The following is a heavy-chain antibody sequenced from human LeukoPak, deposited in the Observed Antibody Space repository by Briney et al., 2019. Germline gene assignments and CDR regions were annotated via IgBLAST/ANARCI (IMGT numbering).Heavy chain of an antibody. D-gene: IGHD1-26*01. CDR2: IYSDGST. J-gene: IGHJ5*02. CDR3: ARGSYGLTGWFDP. V-gene: IGHV3-53*01. Sequence: GGSLRLSCAASGFIVSSNYMSWVRQAPGKGLEWVSIIYSDGSTYYADSVKGRFTISRDNFKNILYFDMNSLRVEDTAVYYCARGSYGLTGWFDPWGQGTLVTVSS. CDR1: GFIVSSNY.